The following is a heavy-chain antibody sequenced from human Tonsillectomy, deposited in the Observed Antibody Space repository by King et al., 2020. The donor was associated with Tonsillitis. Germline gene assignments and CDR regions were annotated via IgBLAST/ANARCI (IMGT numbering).Heavy chain of an antibody. CDR1: GGSISSYY. CDR3: AREGSYGPGWYYYYYMDV. J-gene: IGHJ6*03. Sequence: VQLQESGPGLVKPSETLSLTCTVSGGSISSYYWSWIRQPPGKGLEWIGYIYYSGSTNYNPSLKSRVTISVDTSKNQFSLKLSSVTAADTARYYCAREGSYGPGWYYYYYMDVWGKGTTVTVSS. CDR2: IYYSGST. D-gene: IGHD5-18*01. V-gene: IGHV4-59*01.